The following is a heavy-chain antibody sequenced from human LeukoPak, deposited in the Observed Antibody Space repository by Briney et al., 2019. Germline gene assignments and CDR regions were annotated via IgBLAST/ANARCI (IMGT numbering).Heavy chain of an antibody. CDR2: IYPGDSDT. CDR1: GFIFTSYW. D-gene: IGHD6-6*01. CDR3: ARLTPTYSSSSGRCLDY. J-gene: IGHJ4*02. Sequence: PGASLQISGQGSGFIFTSYWIGWGRQLRGKGLEGMGIIYPGDSDTRESPSFQGQITISADTSISTAHQQWSSLKASDTAMYYCARLTPTYSSSSGRCLDYRGQGTLFTASS. V-gene: IGHV5-51*01.